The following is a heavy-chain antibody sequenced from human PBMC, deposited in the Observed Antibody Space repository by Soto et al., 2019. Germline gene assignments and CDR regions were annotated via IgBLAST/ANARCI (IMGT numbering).Heavy chain of an antibody. D-gene: IGHD2-21*01. CDR2: ISYDGSNK. CDR3: ATPGDDDTGGAEYFQH. V-gene: IGHV3-30*03. CDR1: GFTFSSYG. Sequence: QVQLVESGGGVVQPGRSLRLSCAASGFTFSSYGMHWVRQAPGKGLEWVALISYDGSNKYYADSVKGRFTISRDNSKNTVYLQMNSLRAEDTAVYYCATPGDDDTGGAEYFQHWGQGTLVTVSS. J-gene: IGHJ1*01.